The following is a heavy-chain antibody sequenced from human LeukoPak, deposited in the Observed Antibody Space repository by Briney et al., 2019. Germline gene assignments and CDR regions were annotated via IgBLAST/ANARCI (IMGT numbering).Heavy chain of an antibody. Sequence: PGGSLRLSCAASGFRFSSYAMSWVRQAPGKGLEWVSYISSSSSFIYYADSVKGRFTISRDNAKNSLYLQMNSLRAEDTAVYYCARGAGGYFDYWGQGTLVTVSS. J-gene: IGHJ4*02. CDR3: ARGAGGYFDY. V-gene: IGHV3-21*05. D-gene: IGHD3-10*01. CDR2: ISSSSSFI. CDR1: GFRFSSYA.